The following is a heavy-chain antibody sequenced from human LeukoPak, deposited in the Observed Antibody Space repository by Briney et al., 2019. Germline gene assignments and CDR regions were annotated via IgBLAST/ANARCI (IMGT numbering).Heavy chain of an antibody. J-gene: IGHJ4*02. D-gene: IGHD6-19*01. Sequence: ASVKVSCKASGYTFTGYCMHWVRQAPGQGLEWMGWINPNSGGTNYAQKFQGRVTMTRDTSISTAYMELSRLRSDDTAVYYCARVLNKAAVAGNAFGYWGQGTLVTVSS. CDR2: INPNSGGT. V-gene: IGHV1-2*02. CDR1: GYTFTGYC. CDR3: ARVLNKAAVAGNAFGY.